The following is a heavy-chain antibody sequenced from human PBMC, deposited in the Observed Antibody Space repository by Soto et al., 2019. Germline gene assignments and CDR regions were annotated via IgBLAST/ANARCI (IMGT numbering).Heavy chain of an antibody. V-gene: IGHV1-69*13. Sequence: ASVKVSCKASGGTFSSYAISWVRQAPGQGLEWMGGIIPIFGTANYAQKFQGRVTITADESTSTAYMELSSLRSEDTAVYYCARDKWYYYDSSGSSVWGQGTMVTVSS. CDR3: ARDKWYYYDSSGSSV. CDR1: GGTFSSYA. J-gene: IGHJ3*01. CDR2: IIPIFGTA. D-gene: IGHD3-22*01.